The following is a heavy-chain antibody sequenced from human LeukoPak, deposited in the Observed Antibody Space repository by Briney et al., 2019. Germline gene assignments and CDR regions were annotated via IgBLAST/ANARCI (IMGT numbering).Heavy chain of an antibody. CDR2: ISGSGGST. CDR1: GFTFSSYA. J-gene: IGHJ5*02. CDR3: AKEQWPVYWTS. Sequence: GGSLRLSCAASGFTFSSYAMSWVRQAPGKGLKWVSAISGSGGSTYYADSVKGRFTISRDNPKNTLYLQMNSLRAEDTAVYYCAKEQWPVYWTSWGQGTLVTVSS. D-gene: IGHD6-19*01. V-gene: IGHV3-23*01.